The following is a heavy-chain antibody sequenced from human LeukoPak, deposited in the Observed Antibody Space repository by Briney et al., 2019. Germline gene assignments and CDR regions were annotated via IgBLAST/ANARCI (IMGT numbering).Heavy chain of an antibody. Sequence: PGGSLRLSCAASGFTFSSYAMHWVRQAPGKGLEWVAVISYDGSNKYYADSVKGRFTISRDNFKNTLYLQMNSLRDEGTAVYYCARDPSDGTKAFDDWGQGTLVTVSS. CDR1: GFTFSSYA. CDR2: ISYDGSNK. V-gene: IGHV3-30-3*01. J-gene: IGHJ4*02. CDR3: ARDPSDGTKAFDD.